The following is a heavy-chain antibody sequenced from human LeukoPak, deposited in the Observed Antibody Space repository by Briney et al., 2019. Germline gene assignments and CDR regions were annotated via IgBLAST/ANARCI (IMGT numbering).Heavy chain of an antibody. D-gene: IGHD3-22*01. Sequence: GGSLRLSCVASGFTFSGYNMNWVRQAPGKGLEWVSLISGDGGSTYYADSVKGRFTISRDNSKNSLYLQMNSLRTEDTALYYCAKDWGAYYDSSGFYSGDFDYWGQGTLVTVSS. CDR3: AKDWGAYYDSSGFYSGDFDY. CDR2: ISGDGGST. J-gene: IGHJ4*02. CDR1: GFTFSGYN. V-gene: IGHV3-43*02.